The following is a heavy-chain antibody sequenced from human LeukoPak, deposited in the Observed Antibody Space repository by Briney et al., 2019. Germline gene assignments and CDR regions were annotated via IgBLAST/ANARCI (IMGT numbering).Heavy chain of an antibody. V-gene: IGHV4-4*07. D-gene: IGHD4/OR15-4a*01. CDR1: GGSISGYY. CDR3: ARDRCPDYGATSPCLDY. CDR2: IYTSGST. J-gene: IGHJ4*02. Sequence: PSETLSLTCTVSGGSISGYYWSWIRQPAGNGLEWIGRIYTSGSTHYNSSLKGRVTMSVDTSKNQFSLKVRSVTAADTAVYYCARDRCPDYGATSPCLDYWGQGTLVTVSS.